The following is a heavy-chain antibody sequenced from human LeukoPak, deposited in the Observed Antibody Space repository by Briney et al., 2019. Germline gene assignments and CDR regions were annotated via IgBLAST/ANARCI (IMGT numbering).Heavy chain of an antibody. CDR3: VRHYGGWVYYFDY. J-gene: IGHJ4*02. CDR2: IYYSGST. D-gene: IGHD4-23*01. V-gene: IGHV4-59*01. Sequence: PSETLSLTCTVSAGSITSYYWSWIRQPPGKRLEWIGYIYYSGSTNYNPSLNSRVTISVDTSKNQFSLKLTSVTAADTAVYYCVRHYGGWVYYFDYWGQGTLVTVSP. CDR1: AGSITSYY.